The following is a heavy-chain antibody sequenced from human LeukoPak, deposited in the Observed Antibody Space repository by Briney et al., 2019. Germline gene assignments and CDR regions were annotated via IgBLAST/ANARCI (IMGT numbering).Heavy chain of an antibody. CDR2: IKSKTDGGTT. J-gene: IGHJ4*02. Sequence: PGGSLRLSCAASGFTFSSYEMNWVRQAPGKGLEWVGRIKSKTDGGTTDYAAPVKGRFTISRDDSKNTLYLHMNSLKIEDTAVYYCTRDLAFWGQGTLVIVSS. CDR3: TRDLAF. CDR1: GFTFSSYE. V-gene: IGHV3-15*01.